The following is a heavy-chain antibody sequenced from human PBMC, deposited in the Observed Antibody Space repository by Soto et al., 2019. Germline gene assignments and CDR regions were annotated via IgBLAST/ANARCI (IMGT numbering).Heavy chain of an antibody. CDR1: GFTFSTYG. CDR3: ANGVLCIPAAGPYIDS. CDR2: ISYDGSKK. Sequence: GGSLRLSCAASGFTFSTYGMYCVRQAPGKGLEWVAVISYDGSKKYYVDSVKGRFTISRDNSKNTLYLQTNSLTSEDTAVYYCANGVLCIPAAGPYIDSWGQGTLVTVSS. D-gene: IGHD6-13*01. J-gene: IGHJ5*01. V-gene: IGHV3-30*18.